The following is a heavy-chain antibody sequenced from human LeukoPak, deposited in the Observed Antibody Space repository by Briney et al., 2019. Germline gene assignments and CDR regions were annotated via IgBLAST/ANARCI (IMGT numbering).Heavy chain of an antibody. Sequence: ASVKVSCKVSGYTLTELSMHWVRQAPGKGLEWMGGFDPEDGETIYAQKFQGRVTMTEDTSTDTAYMELSSLRSEDTAVYYCATDGQYVETHNWFDPWGQGTLVTVPS. CDR2: FDPEDGET. V-gene: IGHV1-24*01. J-gene: IGHJ5*02. D-gene: IGHD5-18*01. CDR3: ATDGQYVETHNWFDP. CDR1: GYTLTELS.